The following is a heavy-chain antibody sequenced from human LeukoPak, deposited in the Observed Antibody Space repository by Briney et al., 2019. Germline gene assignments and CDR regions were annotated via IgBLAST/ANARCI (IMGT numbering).Heavy chain of an antibody. Sequence: SETLSLTCTVSGDSIRSSNYYWGWLRQPPGRGLEWVGSIYYNGRTYYNPSLGSRVSILIDTTNNHFSLKLSSMTAADTAVYYCARRRYYDGSGYLDWGQGTLVIVSS. CDR2: IYYNGRT. V-gene: IGHV4-39*02. D-gene: IGHD3-22*01. J-gene: IGHJ1*01. CDR1: GDSIRSSNYY. CDR3: ARRRYYDGSGYLD.